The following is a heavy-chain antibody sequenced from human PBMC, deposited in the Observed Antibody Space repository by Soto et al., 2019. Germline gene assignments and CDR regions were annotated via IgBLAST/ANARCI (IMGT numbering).Heavy chain of an antibody. D-gene: IGHD3-22*01. CDR1: GGSISSGGYS. CDR3: AKDVVTLPKQRGWFDP. Sequence: SETLSLTCAVSGGSISSGGYSWSWIRQPPGKGLEWIGYIYHSGSTYYNPSLKSRVTISLDRSKSQFSLNLSSVTAADTAVYYCAKDVVTLPKQRGWFDPWGQGTLVTVSS. V-gene: IGHV4-30-2*01. CDR2: IYHSGST. J-gene: IGHJ5*02.